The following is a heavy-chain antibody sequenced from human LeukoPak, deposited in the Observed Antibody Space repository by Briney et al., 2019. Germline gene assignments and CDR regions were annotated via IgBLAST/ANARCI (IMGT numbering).Heavy chain of an antibody. J-gene: IGHJ4*02. Sequence: PGGSLRLSCAASGFTFSSYAMSWVRQAPGKGLEWVSAVSGSGGSTYYADSVKGRFTISRDNSKNTLYLQMNSLRAEDTAVYYCANSAGQLWFFLDYWGQGTLVTVPS. V-gene: IGHV3-23*01. CDR2: VSGSGGST. CDR3: ANSAGQLWFFLDY. CDR1: GFTFSSYA. D-gene: IGHD5-18*01.